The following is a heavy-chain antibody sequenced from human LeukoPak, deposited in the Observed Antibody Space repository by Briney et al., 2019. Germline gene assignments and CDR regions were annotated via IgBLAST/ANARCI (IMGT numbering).Heavy chain of an antibody. CDR1: GFTFTTYA. D-gene: IGHD1-26*01. J-gene: IGHJ4*02. CDR3: ARDGGSYLQPTDY. CDR2: ITGSGAST. Sequence: PGGSLRLSCAASGFTFTTYAMSWVRQAPGKGLEWVSSITGSGASTYYADSVKGRFTISRDNSKNTLYLQMNSLRAEDTAVYHCARDGGSYLQPTDYGGQGTLVTVSS. V-gene: IGHV3-23*01.